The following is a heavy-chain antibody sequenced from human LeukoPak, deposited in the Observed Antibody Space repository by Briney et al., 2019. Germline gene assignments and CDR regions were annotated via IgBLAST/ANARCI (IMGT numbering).Heavy chain of an antibody. CDR3: ARGELTYDSGGYPLRNGFDP. V-gene: IGHV4-59*08. CDR1: GGSISSYY. J-gene: IGHJ5*02. CDR2: IYYSGST. Sequence: PSETLSLTCTVSGGSISSYYWSWIRQPPGKGLEWIGYIYYSGSTYYNPSLKSRVTISVDTSKNQFSLKLSSVTAADTAVYYCARGELTYDSGGYPLRNGFDPWGQGTLVTVSS. D-gene: IGHD3-22*01.